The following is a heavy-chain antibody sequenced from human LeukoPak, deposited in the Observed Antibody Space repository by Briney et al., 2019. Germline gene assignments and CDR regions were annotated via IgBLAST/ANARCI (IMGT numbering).Heavy chain of an antibody. J-gene: IGHJ4*02. D-gene: IGHD5-18*01. V-gene: IGHV3-74*01. CDR3: AXLNSFGNDY. Sequence: PGGSLRLSCAASGFTFSRFWMHWVRQPPGKGLVWVSRIDTGGSTTTYADSVKGRFTISRDNAKNTVDLQTNILRANCTAVYYCAXLNSFGNDYXGQGVLVTVSS. CDR2: IDTGGSTT. CDR1: GFTFSRFW.